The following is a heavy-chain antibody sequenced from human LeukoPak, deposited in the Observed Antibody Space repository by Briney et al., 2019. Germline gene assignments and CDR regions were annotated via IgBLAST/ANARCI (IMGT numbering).Heavy chain of an antibody. V-gene: IGHV3-53*01. D-gene: IGHD6-13*01. Sequence: PGGSLTLSCAASGFTVSSNYMRWLRQAPGQELEGVSVIYSGGSTYYADSVKGPVTISRDNSKNTLYLQMNILRAEDTAVYCCARGYSSSWVFDYWGQGTLVTVSS. CDR2: IYSGGST. CDR3: ARGYSSSWVFDY. CDR1: GFTVSSNY. J-gene: IGHJ4*02.